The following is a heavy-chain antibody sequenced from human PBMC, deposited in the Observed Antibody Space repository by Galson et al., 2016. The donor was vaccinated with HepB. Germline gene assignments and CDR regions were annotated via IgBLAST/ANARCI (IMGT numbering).Heavy chain of an antibody. V-gene: IGHV3-64*02. J-gene: IGHJ4*02. Sequence: SLRLSCAASGFTFSDYAFHWVRQAPGKGLGHVSGIRTNGDRTYYGDSVRGRFTVSRDNSKNTLYLQMGRLRPEDTAVYYCARGAYSSSWALDYWGQGLLVTVSS. CDR1: GFTFSDYA. CDR3: ARGAYSSSWALDY. D-gene: IGHD4-11*01. CDR2: IRTNGDRT.